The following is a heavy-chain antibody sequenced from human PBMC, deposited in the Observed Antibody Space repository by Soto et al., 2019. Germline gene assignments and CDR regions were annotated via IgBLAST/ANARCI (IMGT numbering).Heavy chain of an antibody. CDR2: TYYRSKWYN. D-gene: IGHD3-9*01. J-gene: IGHJ5*02. V-gene: IGHV6-1*01. CDR3: ARGFYDILTGYRDNWFDP. CDR1: GDSVSSNSAA. Sequence: PSQTLSLTCAISGDSVSSNSAAWNWIRQSPSRGLEWLGRTYYRSKWYNDYAVSVKSRITINPDTSKNQFSLQLNSVTNEDTDVYYCARGFYDILTGYRDNWFDPWGQGTLVTVSS.